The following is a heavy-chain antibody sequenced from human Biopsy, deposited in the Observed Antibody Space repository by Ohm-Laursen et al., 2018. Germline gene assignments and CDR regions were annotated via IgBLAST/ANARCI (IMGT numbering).Heavy chain of an antibody. D-gene: IGHD3-9*01. CDR1: GGTFSNYD. CDR2: NIPILGTG. V-gene: IGHV1-69*06. CDR3: ATKLTGYFHH. Sequence: SVKVSCNAPGGTFSNYDVNWVRQAPGQGLEWLGGNIPILGTGNYAQKFQDRVTVAADTSTSTATMELRSLRSDDTAVYYCATKLTGYFHHWGQGTLVIVSS. J-gene: IGHJ1*01.